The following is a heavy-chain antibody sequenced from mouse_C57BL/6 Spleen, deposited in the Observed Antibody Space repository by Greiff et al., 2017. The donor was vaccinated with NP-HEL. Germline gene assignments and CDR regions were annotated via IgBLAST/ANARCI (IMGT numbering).Heavy chain of an antibody. V-gene: IGHV1-55*01. CDR3: AREVDYYAMDY. CDR1: GYTFTSYW. J-gene: IGHJ4*01. D-gene: IGHD1-1*01. Sequence: QVQLKQPGAELVKPGASVKMSCKASGYTFTSYWITWVKQRPGQGLEWIGDIYPGSGSTNYNEKFKSKATLTVDTSSSTAYMQLSSLTSEDSAVYYCAREVDYYAMDYWGQGTSVTVSS. CDR2: IYPGSGST.